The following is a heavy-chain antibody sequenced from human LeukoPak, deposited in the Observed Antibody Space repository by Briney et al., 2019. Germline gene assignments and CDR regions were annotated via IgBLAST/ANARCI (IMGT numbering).Heavy chain of an antibody. J-gene: IGHJ4*02. D-gene: IGHD3-9*01. CDR3: AKPRSYYDILTGFRGLYYFDY. Sequence: GGSLRLSCVASGFTFSPHTMHWVRQAPGKGLEWLAAITEDGSTKYYADSVKGRFTISRDNSKNTLYLQMNSLRAEDTAVYYCAKPRSYYDILTGFRGLYYFDYWGQGTLVTVSS. CDR2: ITEDGSTK. V-gene: IGHV3-30-3*02. CDR1: GFTFSPHT.